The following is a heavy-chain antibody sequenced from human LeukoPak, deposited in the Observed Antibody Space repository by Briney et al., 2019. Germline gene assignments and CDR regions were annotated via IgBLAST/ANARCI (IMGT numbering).Heavy chain of an antibody. CDR1: GGTFSSYA. D-gene: IGHD3-9*01. J-gene: IGHJ4*02. CDR3: ARGPLPYYDILTGDYYFDY. V-gene: IGHV1-69*04. CDR2: IIPILGIA. Sequence: GASVTVSYKASGGTFSSYAISGVGQAPAQGLEWMGRIIPILGIANYAQKFQGRVTITEDKSTSTAYMELSSLRSEDTAVYYCARGPLPYYDILTGDYYFDYWGQGTLVTVSS.